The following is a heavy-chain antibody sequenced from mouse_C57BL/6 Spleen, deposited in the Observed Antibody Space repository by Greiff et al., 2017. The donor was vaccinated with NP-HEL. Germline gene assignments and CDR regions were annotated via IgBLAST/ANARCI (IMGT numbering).Heavy chain of an antibody. D-gene: IGHD2-4*01. J-gene: IGHJ3*01. CDR3: ARQDYDEAWFAY. CDR1: GYTFTSYW. CDR2: INPSNGGT. V-gene: IGHV1-53*01. Sequence: VQLQQPGTELVKPGASVKLSCKASGYTFTSYWMHWVKQRPGQGLEWIGNINPSNGGTNYNEKFKSKATLTVDKSSSTAYIQLSSLTSEDSAVYYCARQDYDEAWFAYWGQGTLVTVSA.